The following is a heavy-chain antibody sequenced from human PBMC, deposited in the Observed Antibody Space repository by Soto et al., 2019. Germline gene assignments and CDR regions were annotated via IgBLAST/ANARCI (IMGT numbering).Heavy chain of an antibody. CDR2: IIPIFGTP. CDR3: ARDRDDYGSGNYYNRIDF. D-gene: IGHD3-10*01. J-gene: IGHJ4*02. V-gene: IGHV1-69*01. Sequence: QVQLVQSGAEVKKPGSSVKVSCKASGGIFSTYAISWLRQAPGQGLEWMGGIIPIFGTPNYAQRFQGRVTITADESTSTAYMELNRMRSEDKAVYYCARDRDDYGSGNYYNRIDFWGQGTLVTVSS. CDR1: GGIFSTYA.